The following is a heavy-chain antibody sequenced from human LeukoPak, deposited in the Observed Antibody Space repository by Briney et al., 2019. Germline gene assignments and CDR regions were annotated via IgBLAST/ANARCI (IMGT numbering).Heavy chain of an antibody. CDR3: ARHRAYGFDF. CDR1: GFTVSSHS. Sequence: PGGSLRLSCAASGFTVSSHSMSWVRQAPGKGLEWVSIFYSGGNTYSADSVKGRFTISRDNSRNTLDLQMNSLRAEDTAVYYCARHRAYGFDFWGQGTLVTVSS. V-gene: IGHV3-53*01. CDR2: FYSGGNT. J-gene: IGHJ3*01.